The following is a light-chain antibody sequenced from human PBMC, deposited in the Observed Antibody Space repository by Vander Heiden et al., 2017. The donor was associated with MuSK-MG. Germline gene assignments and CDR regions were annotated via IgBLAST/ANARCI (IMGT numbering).Light chain of an antibody. CDR2: DAS. CDR1: QSVSSY. Sequence: EIVLTQSPATLSLSPGERATLSCRASQSVSSYLAWYQQKPGQAPRLLIYDASNSATGIPATLRGSRSGTDFTLTIIILAPEHFTVYYCQQCSNWPRTFGQGTKVEIK. V-gene: IGKV3-11*01. J-gene: IGKJ1*01. CDR3: QQCSNWPRT.